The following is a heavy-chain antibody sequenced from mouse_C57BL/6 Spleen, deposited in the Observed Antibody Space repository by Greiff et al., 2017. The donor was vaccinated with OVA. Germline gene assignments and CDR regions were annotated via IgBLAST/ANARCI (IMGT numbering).Heavy chain of an antibody. D-gene: IGHD2-3*01. CDR3: ARSAFYEGYRAWFAY. J-gene: IGHJ3*01. CDR1: GYTFTSYW. V-gene: IGHV1-53*01. Sequence: QVQLKQPGTELVKPGASVKLSCKASGYTFTSYWMHWVKQRPGQGLEWIGNINPSNGGTNYNEKFKSKATLTVDKSSSTAYMQLSSLTSEDSAVYYCARSAFYEGYRAWFAYWGQGTLVTVSA. CDR2: INPSNGGT.